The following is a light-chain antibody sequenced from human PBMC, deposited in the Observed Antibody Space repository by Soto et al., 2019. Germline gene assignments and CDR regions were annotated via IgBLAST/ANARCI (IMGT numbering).Light chain of an antibody. CDR3: QPYNDWPPTWT. V-gene: IGKV3-15*01. CDR2: GAS. CDR1: QSVSSK. J-gene: IGKJ1*01. Sequence: EIVMTQSPATLSVSPGERATLSCRASQSVSSKLAWYQQKPGQVPRVLIYGASTRATGIPARFSGSGSGTEFTLTISSLQSEDFAVYFCQPYNDWPPTWTFGQGTRVEIK.